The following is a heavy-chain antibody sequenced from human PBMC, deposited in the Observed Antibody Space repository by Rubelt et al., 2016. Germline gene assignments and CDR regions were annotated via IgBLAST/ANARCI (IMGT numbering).Heavy chain of an antibody. J-gene: IGHJ4*02. CDR2: VSSNGGST. D-gene: IGHD5-18*01. V-gene: IGHV3-64*04. CDR1: GFTFSSCA. CDR3: AKGNLQLWSHTDY. Sequence: QLVESGGGLVQPGGSLRLSCSASGFTFSSCAMYWVRQAPGKGLEYVSGVSSNGGSTYYADSVKGRFTISRDNSKNTLYLQMNSLRAEDTAVYYCAKGNLQLWSHTDYWGQGTLVTVSS.